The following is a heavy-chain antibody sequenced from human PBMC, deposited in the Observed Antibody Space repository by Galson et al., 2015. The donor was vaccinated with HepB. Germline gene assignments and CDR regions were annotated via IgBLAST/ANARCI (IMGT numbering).Heavy chain of an antibody. J-gene: IGHJ5*02. CDR3: ATGRHYDILTGYYKFGSDWFDP. Sequence: SVKVSCKVSGYTLTELSMHWVRQAPGKGLEWMGGFDPEDGETIYAQKFQGRVTMTEDTSTDTAYMELSSLRSEDTAVYYCATGRHYDILTGYYKFGSDWFDPWGQGTLVTVSS. V-gene: IGHV1-24*01. CDR1: GYTLTELS. D-gene: IGHD3-9*01. CDR2: FDPEDGET.